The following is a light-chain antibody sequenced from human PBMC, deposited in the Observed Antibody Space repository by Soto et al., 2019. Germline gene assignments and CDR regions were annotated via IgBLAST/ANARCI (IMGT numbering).Light chain of an antibody. Sequence: QAVVTQSSSASASLGSSVKLTCTLSSGHSTYIIAWHQQQPGKAPRYLMKLECSGSYNKGSGVPDRFSGSSSGADRYLTISNLQFEDEADYYCETWDSDTRVFGGGTKVTVL. CDR1: SGHSTYI. J-gene: IGLJ3*02. CDR3: ETWDSDTRV. CDR2: LECSGSY. V-gene: IGLV4-60*02.